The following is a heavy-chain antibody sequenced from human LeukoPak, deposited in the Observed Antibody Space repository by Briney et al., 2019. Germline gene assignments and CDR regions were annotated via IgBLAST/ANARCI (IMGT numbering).Heavy chain of an antibody. D-gene: IGHD3-10*01. V-gene: IGHV3-30*18. Sequence: SGGSLRLSCVASGLTFSNYGMHWVRQAPGKGLEWVAVISYDGSNKYYADSVKGRFTISRDNSKNTLYLQMNSLRVEDTAVYYCAKDMCITVVQRGISTRGVSVCGQGTTVSFSS. CDR1: GLTFSNYG. CDR3: AKDMCITVVQRGISTRGVSV. J-gene: IGHJ6*02. CDR2: ISYDGSNK.